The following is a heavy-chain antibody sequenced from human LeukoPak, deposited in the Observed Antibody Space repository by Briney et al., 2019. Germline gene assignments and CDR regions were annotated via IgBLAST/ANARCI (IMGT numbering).Heavy chain of an antibody. V-gene: IGHV3-23*01. CDR3: AKGNGYSYGRYYFDY. CDR1: GFTFSSYA. D-gene: IGHD5-18*01. Sequence: GGSLRLSCAASGFTFSSYAMGWVRQAPGKGLEWVSAITASGGNTHYADSVKGRFTISRDNSKNTLYLQVYSLRAEDTAVYYCAKGNGYSYGRYYFDYWGQGTLVTVSS. J-gene: IGHJ4*02. CDR2: ITASGGNT.